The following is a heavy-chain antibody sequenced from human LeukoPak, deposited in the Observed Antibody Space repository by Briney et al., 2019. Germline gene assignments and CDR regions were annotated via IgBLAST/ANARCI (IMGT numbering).Heavy chain of an antibody. CDR1: GGSISTYY. J-gene: IGHJ6*02. CDR3: AGEDVAGGLGSNYYYYGADV. Sequence: SETLSLTCTVSGGSISTYYWSWIRQPPGKGLEWIGYIYYSGSTNYNPSLKSRVTTSVDTSKNQFSLKLSSVTAADTAVYYCAGEDVAGGLGSNYYYYGADVWGQGTTVTVSS. D-gene: IGHD3-10*01. CDR2: IYYSGST. V-gene: IGHV4-59*12.